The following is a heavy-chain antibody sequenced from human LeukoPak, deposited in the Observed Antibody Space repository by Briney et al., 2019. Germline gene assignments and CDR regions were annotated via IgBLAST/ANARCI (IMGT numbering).Heavy chain of an antibody. J-gene: IGHJ6*03. D-gene: IGHD1-26*01. CDR3: AKDLRRIVGATKGMDV. CDR1: GFTFSSYG. Sequence: GGSLRLSCAASGFTFSSYGMHWVRQAPGKGLEWVAFIRYDGSNKYYADSVKGRFTISRDNSKHTLYLQMNSLRAEDTAVYYCAKDLRRIVGATKGMDVWGKGTTVTVSS. CDR2: IRYDGSNK. V-gene: IGHV3-30*02.